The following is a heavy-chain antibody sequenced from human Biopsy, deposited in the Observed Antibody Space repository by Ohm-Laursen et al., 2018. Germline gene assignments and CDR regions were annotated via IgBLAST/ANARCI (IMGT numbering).Heavy chain of an antibody. CDR1: GYTFSRYW. CDR2: IKEDATLK. D-gene: IGHD3-10*01. CDR3: STFHRGVDVFDI. J-gene: IGHJ3*02. V-gene: IGHV3-7*01. Sequence: SLRLSCSASGYTFSRYWMTWVRQPPGKGLEWVATIKEDATLKWYADSVRGRFTVSRDNSKSLLYFQMDSLRAEDTAVYYCSTFHRGVDVFDIWGQGTMVTVSS.